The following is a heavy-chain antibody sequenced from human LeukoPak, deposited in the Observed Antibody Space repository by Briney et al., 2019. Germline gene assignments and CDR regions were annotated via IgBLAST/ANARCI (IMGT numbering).Heavy chain of an antibody. D-gene: IGHD1-26*01. V-gene: IGHV3-74*01. Sequence: GGSLRLSCAASGFTFSSYWMHWVRQAPGKGLVWVSRINSDGSSTSYADSVKGRFTISRDNAKNTLYLQMNSLRAEDTAVYYCARGYSGSCYGYWGQGTLDTVSS. CDR1: GFTFSSYW. CDR2: INSDGSST. J-gene: IGHJ4*02. CDR3: ARGYSGSCYGY.